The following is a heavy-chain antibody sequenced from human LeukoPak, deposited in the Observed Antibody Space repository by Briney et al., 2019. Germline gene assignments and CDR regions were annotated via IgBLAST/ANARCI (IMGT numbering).Heavy chain of an antibody. CDR2: INPNSGGT. Sequence: ASVKVSCKASGYTFTSYGINWVRQAPGQGLEWMGRINPNSGGTNYAQKFQGRVTMTRDTSISTAYMELSRLRSDDTAVYYCARTPAPGYYYDSSGYPDYWGQGTLVTVSS. V-gene: IGHV1-2*06. CDR1: GYTFTSYG. J-gene: IGHJ4*02. CDR3: ARTPAPGYYYDSSGYPDY. D-gene: IGHD3-22*01.